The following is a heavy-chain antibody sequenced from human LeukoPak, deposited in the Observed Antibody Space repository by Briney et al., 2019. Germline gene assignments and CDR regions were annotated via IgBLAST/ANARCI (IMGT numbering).Heavy chain of an antibody. J-gene: IGHJ5*02. V-gene: IGHV4-59*01. CDR3: ARWYSSGWIDN. Sequence: SETLSLTRTVSGGSISSYYWSWIRQPPGKGLEWIGNIYDSGSTKYNPSLKSRVTVSGDKSKNQVSLKLSSVTAADTAIYYCARWYSSGWIDNWGQGTLVTVSS. CDR2: IYDSGST. CDR1: GGSISSYY. D-gene: IGHD6-19*01.